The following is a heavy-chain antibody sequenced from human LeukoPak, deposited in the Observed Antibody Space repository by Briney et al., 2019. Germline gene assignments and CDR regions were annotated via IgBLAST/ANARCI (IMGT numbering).Heavy chain of an antibody. V-gene: IGHV3-66*01. J-gene: IGHJ4*02. CDR2: IYSGGST. Sequence: GGSLRLSCEASGFTVSSNYMSWVRQAPGKGLEWVSFIYSGGSTDYADSVKGRFTISRDNSKNTLYLQMNSLRAEDTAVYYCAKDRCSSSSTSCYTFDYWGQGTLVTVSS. CDR1: GFTVSSNY. D-gene: IGHD2-2*02. CDR3: AKDRCSSSSTSCYTFDY.